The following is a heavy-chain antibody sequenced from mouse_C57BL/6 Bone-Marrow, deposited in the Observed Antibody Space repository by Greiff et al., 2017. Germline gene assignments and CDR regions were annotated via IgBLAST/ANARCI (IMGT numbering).Heavy chain of an antibody. CDR2: IDPEDGET. D-gene: IGHD1-1*01. V-gene: IGHV14-2*01. CDR1: GFNIKDYY. CDR3: TRSLIYYGTNY. Sequence: VQLQQSGAELVKPGASVKLSCTASGFNIKDYYIHWVKQRTEQGLEWIGRIDPEDGETKYAPKFQDKGTITADTSSKTAYLQLSSLTSEDTAVYYSTRSLIYYGTNYWGQGTTLTVSS. J-gene: IGHJ2*01.